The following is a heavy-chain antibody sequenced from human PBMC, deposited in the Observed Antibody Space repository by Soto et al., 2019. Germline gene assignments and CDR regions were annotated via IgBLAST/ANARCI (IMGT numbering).Heavy chain of an antibody. CDR2: IYPGDSDT. V-gene: IGHV5-51*01. CDR3: ARVFYSNYEDYYYYGMDV. D-gene: IGHD4-4*01. Sequence: PGESLKISCKGSGYSFTSYWIGWVRQMPGKCLEWMGIIYPGDSDTRYSPSFQGQVTISADKSISTAYLQWSSLKASDTAMYYCARVFYSNYEDYYYYGMDVWGQGTTDNVSS. CDR1: GYSFTSYW. J-gene: IGHJ6*02.